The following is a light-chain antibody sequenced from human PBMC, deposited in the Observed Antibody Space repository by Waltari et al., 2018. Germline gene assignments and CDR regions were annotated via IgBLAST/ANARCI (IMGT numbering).Light chain of an antibody. V-gene: IGLV2-23*01. J-gene: IGLJ3*02. CDR1: SSNVGSYNL. Sequence: QSALTQPASVSGSPGQSITISCTGTSSNVGSYNLVSWYQQHPDKAPKLMVYAGNKRPSGVSNRFSGSKSGNTASLTISGLQVADEALYYCCSYAGSSTWVFGGGTKLTVL. CDR3: CSYAGSSTWV. CDR2: AGN.